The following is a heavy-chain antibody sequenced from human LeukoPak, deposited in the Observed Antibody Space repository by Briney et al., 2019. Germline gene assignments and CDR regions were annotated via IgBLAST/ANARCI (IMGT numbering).Heavy chain of an antibody. CDR2: IYYSGST. D-gene: IGHD3-3*01. V-gene: IGHV4-59*01. Sequence: SETLSLTCTVSGGSIGSYYWSWIRQAPGKGLEWIGYIYYSGSTNYNPSLKSRVTISVDTSKNQFSLKLSSVTAADTAVYYCARGREYYDFWSGYPQPLDYWGQGTLVTVSS. CDR1: GGSIGSYY. J-gene: IGHJ4*02. CDR3: ARGREYYDFWSGYPQPLDY.